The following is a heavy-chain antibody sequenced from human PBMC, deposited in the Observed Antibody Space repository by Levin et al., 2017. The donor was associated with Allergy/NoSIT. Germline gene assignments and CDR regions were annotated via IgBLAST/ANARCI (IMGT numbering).Heavy chain of an antibody. V-gene: IGHV1-18*01. CDR2: ISAYNGNT. CDR3: ASARSSSWYQGEY. Sequence: ASVKVSCKASGYTFTSYCISWVRQAPGQGLEWMGWISAYNGNTNYAQKPQGRGTMTTDTSTSTAHMELRSLRSDDTAVDYCASARSSSWYQGEYWGQGTLVTVSS. J-gene: IGHJ4*02. CDR1: GYTFTSYC. D-gene: IGHD6-13*01.